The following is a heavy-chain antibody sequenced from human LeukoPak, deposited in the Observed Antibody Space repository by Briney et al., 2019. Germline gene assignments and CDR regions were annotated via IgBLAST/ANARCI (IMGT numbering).Heavy chain of an antibody. V-gene: IGHV3-23*01. CDR2: ISGSGGIT. Sequence: GGSLRLSCAAPGFTFINYTMNRVRQAPGKGLEWVSAISGSGGITYYADSVKGRFTISRDNSKNTLYLQMTRLTAEDTAAYSGAKVLYSSTFHDVDYWGQGTLVTVSS. J-gene: IGHJ4*02. CDR1: GFTFINYT. D-gene: IGHD2/OR15-2a*01. CDR3: AKVLYSSTFHDVDY.